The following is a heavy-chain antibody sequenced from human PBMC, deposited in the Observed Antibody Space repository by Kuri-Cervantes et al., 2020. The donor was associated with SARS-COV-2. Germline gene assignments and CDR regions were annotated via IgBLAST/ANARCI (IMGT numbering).Heavy chain of an antibody. CDR3: AKDFGTYYDSSGYLKY. CDR1: GFTFSSYG. J-gene: IGHJ1*01. CDR2: IRYDGSNK. D-gene: IGHD3-22*01. Sequence: GGSLRLSCAASGFTFSSYGMHWVRQAPGKGLEWVAFIRYDGSNKYYADSVKGRSTISRDNSKNTLYLQMNSLRAEDTAVYYCAKDFGTYYDSSGYLKYWGQGTLVTVSS. V-gene: IGHV3-30*02.